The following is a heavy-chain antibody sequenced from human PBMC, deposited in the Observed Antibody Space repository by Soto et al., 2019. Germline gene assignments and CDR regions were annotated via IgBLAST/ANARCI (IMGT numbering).Heavy chain of an antibody. CDR2: ITWNGATT. V-gene: IGHV3-20*04. CDR1: GFTFDDHG. Sequence: EVQLVESGGGVVRPGGSLRLSCAASGFTFDDHGMTWVRQAPGKGLEWVSGITWNGATTGYADSVKGRFTISRDNAKISLNLQMNSLRVGDTALYYCGRDGGVVVAVDAFDVWGQGTMVTVSS. D-gene: IGHD2-15*01. J-gene: IGHJ3*01. CDR3: GRDGGVVVAVDAFDV.